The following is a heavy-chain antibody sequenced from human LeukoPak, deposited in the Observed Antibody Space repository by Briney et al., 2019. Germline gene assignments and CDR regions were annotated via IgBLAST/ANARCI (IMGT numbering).Heavy chain of an antibody. J-gene: IGHJ6*03. D-gene: IGHD5-12*01. CDR3: ARVIPRVLVAKLAPPRGYYYYMDV. Sequence: SETLSLTCAVYGGSFSGYYWSWIRQPPGKGLEWIGEINHSGSTNYNPSLKSRVTISTDTSKNQFSLKLSSVTAADTAVYYCARVIPRVLVAKLAPPRGYYYYMDVWGKGTTVTVSS. CDR2: INHSGST. CDR1: GGSFSGYY. V-gene: IGHV4-34*01.